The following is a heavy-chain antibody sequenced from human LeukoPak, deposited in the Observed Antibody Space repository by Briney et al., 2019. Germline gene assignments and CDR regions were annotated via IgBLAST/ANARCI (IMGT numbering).Heavy chain of an antibody. J-gene: IGHJ6*02. CDR2: ISSSSSYI. Sequence: QPGRSLRLSCAASGFTFSSYGMHWVRQAPGKGLEWVSSISSSSSYIYYADSVKGRFTISRDNAKNSLYLQMNSLRAEDTAVYYCARADSSSWYYYYYGMDVWGQGTTVTVSS. D-gene: IGHD6-13*01. V-gene: IGHV3-21*01. CDR1: GFTFSSYG. CDR3: ARADSSSWYYYYYGMDV.